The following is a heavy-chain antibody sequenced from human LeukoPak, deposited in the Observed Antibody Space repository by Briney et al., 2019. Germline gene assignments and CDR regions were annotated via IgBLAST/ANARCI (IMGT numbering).Heavy chain of an antibody. CDR3: ARVYSVSYYAGYYFDY. Sequence: PSETLSLTCTVSGGSISSYYWSWIRQPPGKGLEWIGYIYYSGSTNYNTSLNSRVTISVDTSKNQFSLKLSSVTAADTAVYYCARVYSVSYYAGYYFDYWGQGTQVTVSS. CDR2: IYYSGST. V-gene: IGHV4-59*01. J-gene: IGHJ4*02. D-gene: IGHD1-26*01. CDR1: GGSISSYY.